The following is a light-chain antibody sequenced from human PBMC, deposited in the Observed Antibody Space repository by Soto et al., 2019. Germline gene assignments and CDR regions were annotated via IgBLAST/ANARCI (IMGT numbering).Light chain of an antibody. CDR2: DAS. CDR1: QSVSSY. CDR3: QQRSNWPPGLT. Sequence: EIVLTQSPATLSLSPVERATLSCRASQSVSSYLAWYQQKPGQAPRLLIYDASNRATGIPARFSGSGSGTDFTLTISSLEPEDFAVYYCQQRSNWPPGLTFGGGTKVETK. J-gene: IGKJ4*01. V-gene: IGKV3-11*01.